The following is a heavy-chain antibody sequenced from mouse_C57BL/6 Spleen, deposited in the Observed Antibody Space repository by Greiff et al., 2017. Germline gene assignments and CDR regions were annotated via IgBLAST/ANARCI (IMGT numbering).Heavy chain of an antibody. CDR1: GYTFTSYW. Sequence: QVQLQQPGAELVKPGASVKLSCKASGYTFTSYWMHWVKQRPGQGLEWIGMIHPNSGSTNYNEKFKSKATLTVDKSSSTAYMQLSSLTSEDSAVYYCAREVTTDAWFAYWGQGTLVTVSA. CDR2: IHPNSGST. V-gene: IGHV1-64*01. J-gene: IGHJ3*01. D-gene: IGHD2-2*01. CDR3: AREVTTDAWFAY.